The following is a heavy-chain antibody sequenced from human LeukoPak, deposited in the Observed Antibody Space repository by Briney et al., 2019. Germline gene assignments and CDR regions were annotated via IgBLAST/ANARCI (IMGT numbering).Heavy chain of an antibody. D-gene: IGHD6-19*01. CDR3: ANEPIAVAGTDAFDI. CDR2: ISYDGSNK. V-gene: IGHV3-30*18. CDR1: GFTFSSYG. Sequence: QTGGSLRLSCAASGFTFSSYGMHWVRQAPGKGLEWVAVISYDGSNKYYADSVKGRFTISRDNSKNTLYLQMNSLRAEDTAVYYCANEPIAVAGTDAFDIWGQGTMVTVSS. J-gene: IGHJ3*02.